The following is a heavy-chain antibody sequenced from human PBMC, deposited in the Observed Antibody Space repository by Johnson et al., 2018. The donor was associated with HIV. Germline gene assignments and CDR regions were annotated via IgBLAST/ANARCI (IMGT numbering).Heavy chain of an antibody. J-gene: IGHJ3*02. CDR2: IRYDGSNK. CDR3: AKDFMAAAGHDAFDI. V-gene: IGHV3-30*02. CDR1: GFTFSKYG. D-gene: IGHD6-13*01. Sequence: QEQLVESGGGVVQPGGSLRLSCAASGFTFSKYGMHWVRQAPGKGLEWVAFIRYDGSNKYYADSVKGRFTISRENSKNTLYLQMNSLRAEDTAVYYCAKDFMAAAGHDAFDIWGQGTMVTGSS.